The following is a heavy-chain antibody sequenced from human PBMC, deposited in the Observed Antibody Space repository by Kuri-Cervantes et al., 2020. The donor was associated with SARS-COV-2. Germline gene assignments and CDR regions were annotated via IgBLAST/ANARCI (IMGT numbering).Heavy chain of an antibody. J-gene: IGHJ6*03. CDR1: GFTFSSYG. CDR2: ISHDGIKE. Sequence: GESLKISCVASGFTFSSYGLHWVRQAPGKGLEWVAAISHDGIKEFYADSVKGRFTVSRDSAKNSLYLQMNSLRGEDTAVYYCARVAGEGPIYYYYMDVWGKGTTVTVSS. V-gene: IGHV3-30-3*02. CDR3: ARVAGEGPIYYYYMDV.